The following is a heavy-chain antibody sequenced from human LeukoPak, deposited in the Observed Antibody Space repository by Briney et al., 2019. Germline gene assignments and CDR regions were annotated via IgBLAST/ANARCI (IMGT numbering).Heavy chain of an antibody. CDR2: IYYSGST. CDR3: ARHYTVADPFDY. Sequence: SETLSLTCTVSGGSISSYYWSWIRQPPGKGLEWIGYIYYSGSTNYNPSLKSRVTISVDTSKNQFSLKLSSVTAADTAVYYCARHYTVADPFDYWGQGTLVTVSS. D-gene: IGHD6-19*01. V-gene: IGHV4-59*08. J-gene: IGHJ4*02. CDR1: GGSISSYY.